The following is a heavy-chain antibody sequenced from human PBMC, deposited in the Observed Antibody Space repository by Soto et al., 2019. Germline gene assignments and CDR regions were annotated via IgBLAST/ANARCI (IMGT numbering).Heavy chain of an antibody. CDR2: IYSGDSDT. CDR1: GYSFTNYW. V-gene: IGHV5-51*01. J-gene: IGHJ4*02. CDR3: AARHFWSGPWTDTRLDY. Sequence: GESLKISCKASGYSFTNYWIGWVRQMPGKGLEWMGIIYSGDSDTRYSPSFQGQVTISADKSISTAYLQWSSLKASDTAMYYCAARHFWSGPWTDTRLDYWGQGTLVTVSS. D-gene: IGHD3-3*02.